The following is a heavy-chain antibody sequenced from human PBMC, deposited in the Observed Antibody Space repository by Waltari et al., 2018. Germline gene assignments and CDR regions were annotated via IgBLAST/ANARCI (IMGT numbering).Heavy chain of an antibody. CDR2: SNHSGST. CDR1: GRSFSGYY. J-gene: IGHJ4*02. D-gene: IGHD5-12*01. CDR3: ARERGLRVGRLDY. Sequence: QVQLQQWGAGLLKPSETLSLTCAVYGRSFSGYYWSWIRQPPGQGLEWLGESNHSGSTNYNPARKGRVTISVDRSKNQFSLKLSSVTAADTAVYYCARERGLRVGRLDYWGQGTLVTVSS. V-gene: IGHV4-34*01.